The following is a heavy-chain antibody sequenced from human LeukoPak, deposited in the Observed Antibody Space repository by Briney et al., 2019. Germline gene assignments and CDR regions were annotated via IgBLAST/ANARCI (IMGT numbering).Heavy chain of an antibody. CDR3: ARDDQYYYDSSGYLDY. D-gene: IGHD3-22*01. CDR2: ISAYNGNT. CDR1: GYTFTSYG. V-gene: IGHV1-18*01. Sequence: ASVKVSCKASGYTFTSYGISWVRQAPGQGLEWMGWISAYNGNTNYAQKLQGRVTMTTDTSTSTAYMELRSLRSDDTAVYYCARDDQYYYDSSGYLDYWGQGTLVTVSS. J-gene: IGHJ4*02.